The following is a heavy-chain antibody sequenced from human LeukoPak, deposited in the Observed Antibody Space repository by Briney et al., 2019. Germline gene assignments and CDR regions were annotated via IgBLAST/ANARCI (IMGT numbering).Heavy chain of an antibody. D-gene: IGHD6-13*01. CDR2: ISGSGGST. J-gene: IGHJ4*02. CDR3: AKDDKYSSRIYYFDY. CDR1: GFTFSSYA. Sequence: GGSLRLSCAASGFTFSSYAMTWVRQAPGKGLEWASGISGSGGSTYYADSVKGRFTISRDNSKNTLYLQMNSLRAEDTAVYYCAKDDKYSSRIYYFDYWGQGTLVTVSS. V-gene: IGHV3-23*01.